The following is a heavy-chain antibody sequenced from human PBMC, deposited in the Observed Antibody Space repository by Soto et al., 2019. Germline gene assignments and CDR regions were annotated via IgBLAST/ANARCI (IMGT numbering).Heavy chain of an antibody. Sequence: SETLSLTCAVSGGSISSSNWWSWVRQPPGEGLEWIGEIYHSGITNYNPSLKSRVTISVDKPKTQFSLKLRSVTAADTAVYYCARSKEVDIMTTVTPGWFAPWGQGPMVTVPS. D-gene: IGHD4-4*01. CDR3: ARSKEVDIMTTVTPGWFAP. V-gene: IGHV4-4*02. CDR1: GGSISSSNW. CDR2: IYHSGIT. J-gene: IGHJ5*02.